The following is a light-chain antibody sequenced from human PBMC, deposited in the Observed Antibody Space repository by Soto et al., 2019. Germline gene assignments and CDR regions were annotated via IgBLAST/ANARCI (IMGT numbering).Light chain of an antibody. Sequence: DIQMTQSPSPLPASVGDRVTITCRANQTIGNHLNWYQQKPGKAPNLLIYAASSLQSGVPSRFSGSGSGTDFTLTISSLQREDFATYYCQQSYSSWWTFGQGTKVDIK. CDR2: AAS. CDR3: QQSYSSWWT. V-gene: IGKV1-39*01. CDR1: QTIGNH. J-gene: IGKJ1*01.